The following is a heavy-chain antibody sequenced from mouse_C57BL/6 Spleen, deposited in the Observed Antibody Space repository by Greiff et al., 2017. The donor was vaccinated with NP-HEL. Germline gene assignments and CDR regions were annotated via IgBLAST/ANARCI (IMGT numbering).Heavy chain of an antibody. CDR3: GRPPISNGAMDY. J-gene: IGHJ4*01. CDR2: IYPGSGST. D-gene: IGHD2-5*01. Sequence: VQLQQSGAELVKPGASVKMSCKASGYTFTSYWITWVKQRPGQGLEWIGDIYPGSGSTNYNEKFKSKATLTVDTSSSTAYMQLSSLTSEDSAVYYCGRPPISNGAMDYWGQGTSVTVSS. CDR1: GYTFTSYW. V-gene: IGHV1-55*01.